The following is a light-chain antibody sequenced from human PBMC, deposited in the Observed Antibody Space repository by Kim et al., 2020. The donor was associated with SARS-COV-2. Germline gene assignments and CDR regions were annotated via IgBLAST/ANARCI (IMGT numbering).Light chain of an antibody. CDR3: QSYDSSNLNWV. Sequence: NFMLTQPHSVSESPGETVTISCTGSSGSIASNYVQWYQQRPGSAPTTVIYEYNQRPSGVPDRFSGSIDSSSNSASLTISGLKTEDEADYYCQSYDSSNLNWVFGGGTQLTVL. CDR1: SGSIASNY. CDR2: EYN. J-gene: IGLJ3*02. V-gene: IGLV6-57*02.